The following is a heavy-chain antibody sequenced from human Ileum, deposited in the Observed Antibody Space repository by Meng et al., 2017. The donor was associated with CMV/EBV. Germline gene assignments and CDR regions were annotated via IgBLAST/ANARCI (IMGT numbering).Heavy chain of an antibody. Sequence: GESLKISCAGSGLPFSERWMSWVRQAPGKGPEWVGRIKSKNYGGTTDFAAPVKGRFTISRDDSNSMVYLHMNSLRTEDTAVYFCTTATTKMGAWSWGQGARVTGSS. V-gene: IGHV3-15*01. CDR3: TTATTKMGAWS. CDR2: IKSKNYGGTT. J-gene: IGHJ4*02. D-gene: IGHD3-16*01. CDR1: GLPFSERW.